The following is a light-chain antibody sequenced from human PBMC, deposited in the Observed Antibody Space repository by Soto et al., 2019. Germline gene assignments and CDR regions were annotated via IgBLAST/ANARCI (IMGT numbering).Light chain of an antibody. J-gene: IGKJ2*01. CDR2: KAS. CDR1: QSISSW. V-gene: IGKV1-5*03. CDR3: QQHNSYSRYT. Sequence: DIQMTQSPSTLSASVGDRVTITCRASQSISSWLAWYQQKPGKAPTLLIYKASTLESGGPSRFSGSGSGTEFILTISSLQPDDFATDYCQQHNSYSRYTFGQGTKLEIK.